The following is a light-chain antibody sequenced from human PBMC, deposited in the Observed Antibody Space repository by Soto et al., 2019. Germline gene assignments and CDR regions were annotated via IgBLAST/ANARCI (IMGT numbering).Light chain of an antibody. V-gene: IGLV2-11*01. J-gene: IGLJ3*02. CDR1: SSDVGGYNY. Sequence: QPVLTQPRSVSGSPGQSVTISCTGTSSDVGGYNYVSWYQQHPGKAPKFMISDVSKRPSGVPDRFSGSKSGNTASLTISGLQAEDEAAYYCCSYAGSYTWVFGGGTKLTVL. CDR3: CSYAGSYTWV. CDR2: DVS.